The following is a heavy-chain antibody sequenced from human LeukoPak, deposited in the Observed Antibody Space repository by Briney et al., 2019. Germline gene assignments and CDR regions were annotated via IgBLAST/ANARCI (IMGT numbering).Heavy chain of an antibody. CDR3: ARGQGGCSSTSCYLAY. CDR1: GGSISSYY. J-gene: IGHJ4*02. CDR2: INHSGST. Sequence: SETLSLTCTVSGGSISSYYWSWIRQPPGKGLEWIGEINHSGSTNYNPSLKSRVTISVDTSKNQFSLKLSSVTAADTAVYYCARGQGGCSSTSCYLAYWGQGTLVTVSS. V-gene: IGHV4-34*01. D-gene: IGHD2-2*01.